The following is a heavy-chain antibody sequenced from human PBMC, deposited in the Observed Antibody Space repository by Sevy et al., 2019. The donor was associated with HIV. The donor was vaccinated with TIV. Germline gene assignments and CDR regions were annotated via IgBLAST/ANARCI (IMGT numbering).Heavy chain of an antibody. D-gene: IGHD3-3*01. CDR2: IYWDDDK. V-gene: IGHV2-5*02. CDR3: AHRRSKGITITEFDY. J-gene: IGHJ4*02. CDR1: GFSFSTSGVG. Sequence: SGPTLVKPTQTLRLTCTFSGFSFSTSGVGVGWIRQPPGKALEWLAIIYWDDDKRNSPSLKSRLTISKDTSKDQVVLTMANMDPVDTGTYYCAHRRSKGITITEFDYWGQGTLVTVSS.